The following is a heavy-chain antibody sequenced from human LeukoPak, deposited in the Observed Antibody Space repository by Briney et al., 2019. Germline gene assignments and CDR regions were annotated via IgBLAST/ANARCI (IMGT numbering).Heavy chain of an antibody. CDR1: GYTFTNYG. CDR3: ARVVTMVRGGYDYYYYGMDV. V-gene: IGHV1-18*04. D-gene: IGHD3-10*01. J-gene: IGHJ6*04. Sequence: ASVKDSCKASGYTFTNYGISWVRQAPGRGLEWMGWISGYNGNTNYAQKVQGRVTMTTDTSTSTAYMELRILRSEVTAVYSWARVVTMVRGGYDYYYYGMDVWRKGTTVTVSA. CDR2: ISGYNGNT.